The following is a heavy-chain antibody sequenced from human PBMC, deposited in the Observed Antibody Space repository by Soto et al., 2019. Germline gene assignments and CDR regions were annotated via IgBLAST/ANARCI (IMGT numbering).Heavy chain of an antibody. J-gene: IGHJ4*02. D-gene: IGHD4-4*01. CDR1: GASISSGSYY. Sequence: QVQLQESGPGLVKPSQTLSLTCTVSGASISSGSYYWSWIRQLPGKGLEWIGYISNSGSTYYNPSRKSRVTISVDTSKNQFSLRVSSATAADTAVYYCARAVYSNHVYWGQGTLVTVSS. CDR2: ISNSGST. V-gene: IGHV4-31*03. CDR3: ARAVYSNHVY.